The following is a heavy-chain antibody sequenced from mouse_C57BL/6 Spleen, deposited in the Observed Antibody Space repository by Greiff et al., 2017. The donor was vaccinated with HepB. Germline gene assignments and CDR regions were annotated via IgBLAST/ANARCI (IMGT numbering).Heavy chain of an antibody. CDR2: IYPRSGNT. CDR3: ASQIAYFDY. J-gene: IGHJ2*01. Sequence: VKLQQSGAELARPGASVKLSCKASGYTFTSYGISWVKQRTGQGLEWIGEIYPRSGNTYYNEKFKGKATLTADKSSSTAYMELRSLTSEDSAVYFCASQIAYFDYWGQGTTLTVSS. CDR1: GYTFTSYG. V-gene: IGHV1-81*01.